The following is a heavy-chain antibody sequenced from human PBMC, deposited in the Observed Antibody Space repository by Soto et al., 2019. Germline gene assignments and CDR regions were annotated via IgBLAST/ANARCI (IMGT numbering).Heavy chain of an antibody. Sequence: GGSLRLSCAASGFTFSSYAMSWVRQAPGKGLEWVSAISGSGGSTYYADSVKGRFTISRDNSKNTLYLQMNSLRAEDTAVYYCAKDPICTHGVCYYFDYWGPGTLVTVSS. CDR1: GFTFSSYA. D-gene: IGHD2-8*01. J-gene: IGHJ4*02. CDR2: ISGSGGST. CDR3: AKDPICTHGVCYYFDY. V-gene: IGHV3-23*01.